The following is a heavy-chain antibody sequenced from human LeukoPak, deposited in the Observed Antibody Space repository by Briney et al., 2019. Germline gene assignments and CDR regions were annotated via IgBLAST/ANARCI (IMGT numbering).Heavy chain of an antibody. CDR3: ARGGAISIRYFDSGFDY. CDR2: XXXXGSEK. V-gene: IGHV3-7*03. CDR1: GFTFSSYW. J-gene: IGHJ4*02. D-gene: IGHD3-9*01. Sequence: GGSLRLSCAASGFTFSSYWMSWVRQAPGKXXXXXXXXXXXGSEKYYVDSVKGRFTISRDNAKNSLYLQMNSLRAEDTAVYYCARGGAISIRYFDSGFDYWGQGTLVTVSS.